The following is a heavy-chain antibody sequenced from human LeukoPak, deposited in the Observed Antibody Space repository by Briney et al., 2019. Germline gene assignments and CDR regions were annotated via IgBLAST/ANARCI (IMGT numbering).Heavy chain of an antibody. V-gene: IGHV4-30-4*01. CDR3: ARVGSDYGDHAGRLGCFDP. D-gene: IGHD4-17*01. CDR2: ISYSGST. J-gene: IGHJ5*02. Sequence: SETLSLTCTVSGGSLSSGDYYWSWIRQPPGKGLKWIGYISYSGSTYYNPSLKSRVTISVDTYKNQFSLNLSSMTAADTAVYYCARVGSDYGDHAGRLGCFDPWGQGTLITVSS. CDR1: GGSLSSGDYY.